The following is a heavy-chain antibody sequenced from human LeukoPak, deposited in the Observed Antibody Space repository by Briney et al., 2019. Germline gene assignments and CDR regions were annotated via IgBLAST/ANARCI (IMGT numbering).Heavy chain of an antibody. Sequence: ASVKVSCKASGYTFTSYGIGWVRQAPGQGLEWMGWISAYNGNTSYAQKLQGRVTMTTDTSTSTAYMELRSLRSDDTAVYYCARVVAGLYYYYGMDVWGQGTTVTVSS. D-gene: IGHD6-19*01. CDR3: ARVVAGLYYYYGMDV. J-gene: IGHJ6*02. V-gene: IGHV1-18*01. CDR2: ISAYNGNT. CDR1: GYTFTSYG.